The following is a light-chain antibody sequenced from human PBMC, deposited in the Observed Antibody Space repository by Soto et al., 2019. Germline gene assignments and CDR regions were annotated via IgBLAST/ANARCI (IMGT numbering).Light chain of an antibody. CDR3: QQRSNWPLT. J-gene: IGKJ5*01. CDR2: DAS. CDR1: QSVSSY. V-gene: IGKV3-11*01. Sequence: EILLTQSPGTLSLSPGERATLFCRASQSVSSYFAWYQQKPGQAPNLLIYDASNRATGIPARFSGSGSGTDFTLTISSLEPEDFAVYYCQQRSNWPLTFGQGTRLEI.